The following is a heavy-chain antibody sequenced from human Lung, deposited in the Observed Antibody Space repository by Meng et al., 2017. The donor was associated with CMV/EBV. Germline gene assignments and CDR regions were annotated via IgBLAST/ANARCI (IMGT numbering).Heavy chain of an antibody. Sequence: SETLSLXCAVYGGSFSGFYWSWIRQPPGKGLEWIGAISHSGSTNYKPSLKSRVTISVDTSKNQFSLKLNSLTAADTAVYSCARGMGSPPRSKLLGSRRTRDFYYGLDVWXQGTXVTVSS. J-gene: IGHJ6*02. CDR3: ARGMGSPPRSKLLGSRRTRDFYYGLDV. V-gene: IGHV4-34*01. CDR2: ISHSGST. CDR1: GGSFSGFY. D-gene: IGHD2-15*01.